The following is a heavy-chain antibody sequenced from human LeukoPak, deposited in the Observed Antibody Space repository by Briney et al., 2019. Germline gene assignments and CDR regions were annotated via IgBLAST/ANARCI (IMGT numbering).Heavy chain of an antibody. CDR1: VYTFTAYY. CDR3: AREPPIAAAGTGYYYYYMDV. D-gene: IGHD6-13*01. J-gene: IGHJ6*03. CDR2: INPNGGDT. V-gene: IGHV1-2*02. Sequence: ASVKVSCETSVYTFTAYYMHCVRQAPGQGLEWMGWINPNGGDTNYAQKFQGRVTMTRDTYISNAYMELSSVRSEDTAVYYCAREPPIAAAGTGYYYYYMDVWGKGTTVTVSS.